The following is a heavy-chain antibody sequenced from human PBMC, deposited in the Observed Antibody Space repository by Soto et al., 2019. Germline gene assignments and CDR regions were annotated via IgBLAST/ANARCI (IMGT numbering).Heavy chain of an antibody. Sequence: GGSLRLSCAASGFTFSSYGMHWVRQAPGKGLEWVAVISYGGSNKYYADSVKGRFTISRDNSKNTLYLQMNSLRAEDTAVYYCAKDLGSGSYFTPAYWGQGTLVTVSS. CDR3: AKDLGSGSYFTPAY. CDR1: GFTFSSYG. CDR2: ISYGGSNK. D-gene: IGHD1-26*01. J-gene: IGHJ4*02. V-gene: IGHV3-30*18.